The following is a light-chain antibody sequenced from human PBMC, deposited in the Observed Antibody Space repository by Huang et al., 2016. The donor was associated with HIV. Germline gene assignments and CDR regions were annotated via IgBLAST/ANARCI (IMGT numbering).Light chain of an antibody. CDR3: QQYGTSPYT. CDR2: DTS. J-gene: IGKJ2*01. V-gene: IGKV3-20*01. CDR1: QSIARNY. Sequence: EIVLTQSPGTLSLSPGERATLSCRAIQSIARNYLAWYQQNPGQAPRLLIFDTSDRATGVPDRFSGSGSGADFTLTISRLEPEDFAVYYCQQYGTSPYTFGQGTKLEIK.